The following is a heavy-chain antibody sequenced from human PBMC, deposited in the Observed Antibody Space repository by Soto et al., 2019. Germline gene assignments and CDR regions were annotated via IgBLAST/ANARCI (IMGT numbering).Heavy chain of an antibody. Sequence: PSETLSLTCTVSGGSISSGGYYWSWIRQHPGKGLEWIGYIYYSGSTYYNPSLKSRVTISVDTSKNQFSLKLSSVTAADTAVYYCARKYYDSSGYYPGGYWFDPWGQGTLVTVSS. D-gene: IGHD3-22*01. J-gene: IGHJ5*02. CDR2: IYYSGST. V-gene: IGHV4-31*03. CDR3: ARKYYDSSGYYPGGYWFDP. CDR1: GGSISSGGYY.